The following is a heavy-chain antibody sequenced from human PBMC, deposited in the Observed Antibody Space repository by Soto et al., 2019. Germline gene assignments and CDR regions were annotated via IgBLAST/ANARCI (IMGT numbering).Heavy chain of an antibody. J-gene: IGHJ3*01. D-gene: IGHD2-15*01. CDR1: GYTFSGYY. CDR3: ARPYGGKIGDALDL. CDR2: INPNSGGT. V-gene: IGHV1-2*02. Sequence: ASVKVSCKASGYTFSGYYMHWVRQAPGQGLEWMGWINPNSGGTNYAQNFQGRVTMTRDTSISTAYMELSSLRAEDTAVYYCARPYGGKIGDALDLWGQGTMVTVSS.